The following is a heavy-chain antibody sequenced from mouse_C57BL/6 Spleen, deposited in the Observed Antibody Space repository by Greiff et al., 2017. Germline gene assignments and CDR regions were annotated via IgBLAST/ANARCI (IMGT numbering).Heavy chain of an antibody. Sequence: VQLQQSGPELVKPGASVKISCTASGYSFTDYNMNWVKQSNGKSLECIGVLNPNYGTTSYNQKFKGKATLTVDQSSRTAYMKLNSLTSEDSAVYYCARLRGGAMDYWGQGTSVTVSS. CDR1: GYSFTDYN. D-gene: IGHD2-12*01. J-gene: IGHJ4*01. CDR3: ARLRGGAMDY. V-gene: IGHV1-39*01. CDR2: LNPNYGTT.